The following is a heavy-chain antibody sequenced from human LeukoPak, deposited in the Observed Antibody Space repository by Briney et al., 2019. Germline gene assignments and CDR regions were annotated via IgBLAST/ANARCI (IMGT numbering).Heavy chain of an antibody. D-gene: IGHD3-10*01. CDR1: GFTFSSYG. J-gene: IGHJ4*02. Sequence: PGGSLRLSCAASGFTFSSYGMHWVRQAPGKGLEWVAFIRYDGSNKYYADSVKGRFTISRDNSKNTLYLHVNSLRAEDTAVYYCARDGPHWSDYGSGSAIPFDYWGQGTLVTVSS. V-gene: IGHV3-30*02. CDR3: ARDGPHWSDYGSGSAIPFDY. CDR2: IRYDGSNK.